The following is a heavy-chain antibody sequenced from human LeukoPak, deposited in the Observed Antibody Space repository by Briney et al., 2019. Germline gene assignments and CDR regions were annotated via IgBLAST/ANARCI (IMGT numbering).Heavy chain of an antibody. V-gene: IGHV3-9*01. CDR3: FNVERNIPR. CDR2: ITWNSATI. D-gene: IGHD2-2*02. Sequence: PGRALRLSCVASGFTFDAYAMHWVRQAPGKGVEWVSGITWNSATIGYAGSVKGRFTISRDNARNSLYLQMNGLRAEDTALYYCFNVERNIPRWGQGTLVTVSS. J-gene: IGHJ4*02. CDR1: GFTFDAYA.